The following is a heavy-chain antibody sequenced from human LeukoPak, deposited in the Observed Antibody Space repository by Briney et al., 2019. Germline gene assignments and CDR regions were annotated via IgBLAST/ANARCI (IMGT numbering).Heavy chain of an antibody. Sequence: SETLSLTCTVSGGSISSYYWSWIRQPPGKGLEWIGYIYYSGSTNYNPSLKSRVTISVDTSKNQFSLKLSSVTAADTAVYYCARHEVDILTGYYLNWFDPWDQGTLVTVSS. CDR2: IYYSGST. D-gene: IGHD3-9*01. J-gene: IGHJ5*02. V-gene: IGHV4-59*08. CDR3: ARHEVDILTGYYLNWFDP. CDR1: GGSISSYY.